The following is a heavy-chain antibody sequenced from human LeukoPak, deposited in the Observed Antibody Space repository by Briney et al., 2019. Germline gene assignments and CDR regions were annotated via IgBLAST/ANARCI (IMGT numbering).Heavy chain of an antibody. J-gene: IGHJ4*02. D-gene: IGHD6-19*01. CDR3: AKDRGYSSGWYG. Sequence: PGRSLRLSCAASGFTFSSYGMHWVRQAPGKGLEWVAVISYDGSNKYYADSVKGRFTISRDNSKDTLYLQMNSLRAEDTAVYYCAKDRGYSSGWYGWGQGTLVTVSS. CDR2: ISYDGSNK. CDR1: GFTFSSYG. V-gene: IGHV3-30*18.